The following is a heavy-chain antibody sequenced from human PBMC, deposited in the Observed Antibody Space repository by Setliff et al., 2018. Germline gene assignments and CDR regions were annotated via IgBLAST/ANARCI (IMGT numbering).Heavy chain of an antibody. CDR3: ARVSQLVVLSLYYYYGMDV. V-gene: IGHV4-39*07. D-gene: IGHD6-6*01. CDR2: IYYSGST. J-gene: IGHJ6*02. CDR1: GGSISSSIYY. Sequence: LSLTCTVSGGSISSSIYYWGWIRQPPGKGLEWIGSIYYSGSTYYNPSLKSRVTISVDTSKNQFSLKLSSVTAADTAVCYCARVSQLVVLSLYYYYGMDVWGQGTTVTVSS.